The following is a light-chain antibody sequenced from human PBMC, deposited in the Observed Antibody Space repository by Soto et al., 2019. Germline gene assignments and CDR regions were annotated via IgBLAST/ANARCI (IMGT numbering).Light chain of an antibody. CDR3: GTWDSSLSAYV. J-gene: IGLJ1*01. CDR1: SYNNGNNY. V-gene: IGLV1-51*02. CDR2: ENN. Sequence: SGLAEPPSVYAAPGQKVPIPCSGSSYNNGNNYVSCYQKLPGTAPKLLIYENNKRPSGIPDRFSGSKSGTSATLGITGLQTGDEADYYCGTWDSSLSAYVFGTGTKDTVL.